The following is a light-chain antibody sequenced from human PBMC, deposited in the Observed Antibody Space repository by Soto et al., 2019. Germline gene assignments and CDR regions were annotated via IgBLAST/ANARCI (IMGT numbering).Light chain of an antibody. CDR2: GAS. V-gene: IGKV3-20*01. CDR3: KVPAHPPRT. Sequence: TQSQGTLSLSLGERAPLSCRASQSVSSSYIAWYQQKPGQAPRLLIYGASSRSTGIPNRFTGSGSRPDSSLIISRLKPADLVVYYRKVPAHPPRTVGQGTEVDI. CDR1: QSVSSSY. J-gene: IGKJ1*01.